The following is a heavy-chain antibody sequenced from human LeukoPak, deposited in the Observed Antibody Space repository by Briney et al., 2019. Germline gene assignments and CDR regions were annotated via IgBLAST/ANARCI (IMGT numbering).Heavy chain of an antibody. V-gene: IGHV1-69*04. J-gene: IGHJ4*02. CDR2: IIPILGIA. CDR3: AREGYDSSGHDY. CDR1: GGTFSSYA. D-gene: IGHD3-22*01. Sequence: SVKVSCKASGGTFSSYAISWVRQAPGQGLEWMGRIIPILGIANYAQKFQGRVTITADKSTSTAYMELSSLRSEDTAVYYCAREGYDSSGHDYWGQETLVTVSS.